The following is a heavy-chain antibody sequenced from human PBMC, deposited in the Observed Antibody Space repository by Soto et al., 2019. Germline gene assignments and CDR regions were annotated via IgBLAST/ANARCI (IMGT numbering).Heavy chain of an antibody. V-gene: IGHV1-69*02. CDR2: FTPILGVA. CDR1: GVTFNNST. Sequence: QVQLVQSGAEVKQPGSSVKVSCKASGVTFNNSTVNWVRQAPGQGLEWMGRFTPILGVANNAQKFQGRLTLSVEKSTSTAYMELSRLRSEDTAVYYCARPSTTATGGVEHWGQGTRVIVSS. J-gene: IGHJ4*02. CDR3: ARPSTTATGGVEH. D-gene: IGHD2-8*02.